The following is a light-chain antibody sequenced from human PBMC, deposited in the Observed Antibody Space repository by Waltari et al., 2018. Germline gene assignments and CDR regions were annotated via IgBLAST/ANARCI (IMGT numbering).Light chain of an antibody. CDR3: QQYGSSLPYT. J-gene: IGKJ2*01. CDR1: QSVSSSY. Sequence: EIVLTQSPGTLSLSPGERATLSCRASQSVSSSYLAWYQQKPGQAPRLHIYGASSRAPGIADRFSGSGSGTDFTLTISRLEPEDFAVYYCQQYGSSLPYTFGQGTKLEIK. CDR2: GAS. V-gene: IGKV3-20*01.